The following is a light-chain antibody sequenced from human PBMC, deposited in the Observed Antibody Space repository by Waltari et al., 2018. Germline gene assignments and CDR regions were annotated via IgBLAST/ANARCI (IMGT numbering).Light chain of an antibody. V-gene: IGLV3-1*01. Sequence: SYELTQPPSVSVSPGQPASITCSGDQLGDKYACWYQQKPGRPPVLVIYQDSKRPSGIPERFSGSNSGNTATLTISGTQAMDEADYYCQAWDSSIHVVFGGGTKLTVL. CDR2: QDS. CDR3: QAWDSSIHVV. CDR1: QLGDKY. J-gene: IGLJ2*01.